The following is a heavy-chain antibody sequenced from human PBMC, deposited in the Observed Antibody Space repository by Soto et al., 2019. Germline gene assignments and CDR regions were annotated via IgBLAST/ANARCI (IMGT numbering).Heavy chain of an antibody. V-gene: IGHV4-34*01. Sequence: SETLSLTCAVYGGSFTGYYCSWIRQPPGKGLEWIGSVYYNGFTYYNPSLKSRVTISVDTSKNQFSLKLTSVTAADTAVYYCARMGDFWSGPGELDPWGQGTLVTVSS. J-gene: IGHJ5*02. CDR1: GGSFTGYY. D-gene: IGHD3-3*01. CDR2: VYYNGFT. CDR3: ARMGDFWSGPGELDP.